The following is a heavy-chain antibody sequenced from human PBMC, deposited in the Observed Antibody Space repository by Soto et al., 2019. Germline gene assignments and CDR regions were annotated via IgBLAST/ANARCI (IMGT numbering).Heavy chain of an antibody. J-gene: IGHJ6*02. CDR1: GGTFSSYA. CDR2: IIPIFGTA. V-gene: IGHV1-69*13. CDR3: ARGGSSGWFSYYYGMDV. Sequence: SVKVSCTASGGTFSSYAISWVRQDPGQGLEWMGGIIPIFGTANYAQKFQGRVTITADESTSTAYMELSSLRSEDTAVYYCARGGSSGWFSYYYGMDVWGQGTTVTVSS. D-gene: IGHD6-19*01.